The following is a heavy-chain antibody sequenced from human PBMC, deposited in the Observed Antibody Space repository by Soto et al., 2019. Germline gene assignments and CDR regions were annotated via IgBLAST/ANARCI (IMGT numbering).Heavy chain of an antibody. V-gene: IGHV2-5*02. CDR1: GFSLSTSGVG. CDR3: SYLPCSGGSCYWFSFSGMDV. CDR2: IYWDDDK. D-gene: IGHD2-15*01. Sequence: QITLKESGPTLVKPTQTLTLTCTFSGFSLSTSGVGVAWIRQPPGKALEWLALIYWDDDKRYRPALESRLTINKDTYKYQVVLAMTNMDSVDTATYYCSYLPCSGGSCYWFSFSGMDVWGQGTTVTVSS. J-gene: IGHJ6*02.